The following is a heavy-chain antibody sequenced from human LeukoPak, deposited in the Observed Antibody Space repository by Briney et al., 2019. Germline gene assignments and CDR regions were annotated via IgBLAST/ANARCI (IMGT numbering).Heavy chain of an antibody. J-gene: IGHJ4*02. CDR2: IYYSGST. V-gene: IGHV4-59*01. Sequence: PSETLSLTCAVYGGSFSGYYWSWIRQPPRKGLEWIGYIYYSGSTNYNPSLKSRVTISVDTSKNQFSLKLSSVTAADTAVYYCAAGYSSGWYDPIDYWGQGTLVTVSS. D-gene: IGHD6-19*01. CDR1: GGSFSGYY. CDR3: AAGYSSGWYDPIDY.